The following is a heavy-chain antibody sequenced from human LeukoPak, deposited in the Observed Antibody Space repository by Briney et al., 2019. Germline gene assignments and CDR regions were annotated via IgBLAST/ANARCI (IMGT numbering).Heavy chain of an antibody. J-gene: IGHJ3*02. Sequence: GASVKVSCKASGYTFTSYSISWVRQAPGQGLEWMGWISAYNGNTNYAQKLQGRVTMTTDTSTSTAYMELRSLRSDDTALYYCARDRSSSSWHPDAFDIWGQGTMVTVSS. D-gene: IGHD6-13*01. CDR2: ISAYNGNT. CDR3: ARDRSSSSWHPDAFDI. V-gene: IGHV1-18*01. CDR1: GYTFTSYS.